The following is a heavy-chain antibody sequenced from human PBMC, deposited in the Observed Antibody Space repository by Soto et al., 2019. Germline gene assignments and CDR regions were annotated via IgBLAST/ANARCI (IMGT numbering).Heavy chain of an antibody. J-gene: IGHJ3*02. D-gene: IGHD3-22*01. V-gene: IGHV3-48*03. CDR2: ISSSGSTI. CDR3: ARSAGYYYDSSGYLGDDAFDI. CDR1: GFTFSSYE. Sequence: PGGSLRLSCAASGFTFSSYEMNWVRQAPGKGLEWVSYISSSGSTIYYADSVKGRFTISRDNAKDSLYLQMNSLRAEDTAVYYCARSAGYYYDSSGYLGDDAFDIWGQGTMVTVSS.